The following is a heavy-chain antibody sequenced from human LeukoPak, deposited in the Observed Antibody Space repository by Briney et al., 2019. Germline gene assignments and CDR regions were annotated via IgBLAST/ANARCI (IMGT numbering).Heavy chain of an antibody. CDR2: IKQDGSEK. V-gene: IGHV3-7*01. CDR1: GFTFSSYW. D-gene: IGHD4-23*01. J-gene: IGHJ4*02. Sequence: GGSLRLSCTASGFTFSSYWMSWVRQAPGKGLEWVANIKQDGSEKYYVDSVKGRFTISRDNAKNSLYLQMNSLRAEDTAVYYCARVGLYGGNSDDLDYWGQGTLVTVSS. CDR3: ARVGLYGGNSDDLDY.